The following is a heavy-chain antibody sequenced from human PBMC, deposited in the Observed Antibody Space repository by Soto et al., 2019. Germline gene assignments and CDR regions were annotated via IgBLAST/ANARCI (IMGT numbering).Heavy chain of an antibody. V-gene: IGHV1-3*01. CDR3: AMSIVVVTSADD. CDR1: GYTFSSYA. D-gene: IGHD2-21*02. CDR2: INAGNGNT. Sequence: QVQLVQSGAEVKKPGASVKVSCKASGYTFSSYAMHWVRQAPGQRLEWMGWINAGNGNTKYSQKFQGRVTITRDTSASTAYMELSSLRSEDMAVYYCAMSIVVVTSADDWGPGTLVTVSS. J-gene: IGHJ4*02.